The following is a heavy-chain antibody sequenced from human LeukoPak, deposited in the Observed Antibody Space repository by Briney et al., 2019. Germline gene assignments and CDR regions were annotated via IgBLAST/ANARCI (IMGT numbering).Heavy chain of an antibody. J-gene: IGHJ3*02. V-gene: IGHV2-5*02. CDR1: GFSLSTSGVG. CDR3: AHRNLWFGETDAFDI. D-gene: IGHD3-10*01. CDR2: IYWDDDK. Sequence: SGPTLVKPTQTLTLTRTFSGFSLSTSGVGVGWIRQPPGKALEWLALIYWDDDKRYSPSLKSRLTITKDTSKNQVVLTMTNMDPVDTATYYCAHRNLWFGETDAFDIWGQGTMVTVSS.